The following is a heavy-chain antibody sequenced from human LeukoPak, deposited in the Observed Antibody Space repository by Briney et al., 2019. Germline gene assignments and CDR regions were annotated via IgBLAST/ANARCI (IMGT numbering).Heavy chain of an antibody. Sequence: SVKVSCKASGGTFSSYAISWVRQAPGQGLEWMGRIIPILGIANYAQKFQGRVTITADKSTSTAYMELSSLRSEDTAVYYCAGAYCGGDCYSNWFDPWGQGTLVTVSS. D-gene: IGHD2-21*02. CDR1: GGTFSSYA. CDR2: IIPILGIA. CDR3: AGAYCGGDCYSNWFDP. V-gene: IGHV1-69*04. J-gene: IGHJ5*02.